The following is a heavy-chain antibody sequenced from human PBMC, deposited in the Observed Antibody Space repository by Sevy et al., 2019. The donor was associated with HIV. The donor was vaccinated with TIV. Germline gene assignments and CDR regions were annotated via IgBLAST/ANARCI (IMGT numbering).Heavy chain of an antibody. Sequence: GGSLRLSCAASGFTVSSNYMSWVRQAPGKGLEWVSVIYSGGSTYYADSVKGRFTISRDNSKNTLYLQMNSLRAEDTAVYDCPIDRRGGFVYWGQGTLVTASS. CDR2: IYSGGST. CDR1: GFTVSSNY. V-gene: IGHV3-53*01. J-gene: IGHJ4*02. D-gene: IGHD3-16*01. CDR3: PIDRRGGFVY.